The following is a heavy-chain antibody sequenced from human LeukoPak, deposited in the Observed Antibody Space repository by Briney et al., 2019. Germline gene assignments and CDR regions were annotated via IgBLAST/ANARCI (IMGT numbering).Heavy chain of an antibody. CDR2: IYYSGNT. CDR1: GASISSSAYY. D-gene: IGHD2-15*01. V-gene: IGHV4-39*07. J-gene: IGHJ4*02. Sequence: SETLSLTCIISGASISSSAYYWGWIRQPPGNGLEWIGTIYYSGNTYYNPSLQSRVTISVDTSKNQFSLKLSSVTAADTAVYYCARDSPGVSWYDYWGQGTLVTVSS. CDR3: ARDSPGVSWYDY.